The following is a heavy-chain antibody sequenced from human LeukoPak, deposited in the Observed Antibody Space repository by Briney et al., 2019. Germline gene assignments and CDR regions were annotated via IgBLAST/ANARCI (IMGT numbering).Heavy chain of an antibody. J-gene: IGHJ4*02. Sequence: GGSLRLSCAASGFTFSSYAMHWVRQAPGKGLEWVAVISYDGSNKYYADSVKGRFTISRDNSKNTLYLQMNSLRAEDTAVYYCARAPGSCGYRFDYWGQGTLVTVSS. CDR3: ARAPGSCGYRFDY. V-gene: IGHV3-30-3*01. CDR1: GFTFSSYA. D-gene: IGHD3-16*01. CDR2: ISYDGSNK.